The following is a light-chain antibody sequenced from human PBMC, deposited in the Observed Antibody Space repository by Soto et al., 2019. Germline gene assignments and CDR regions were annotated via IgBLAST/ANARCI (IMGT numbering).Light chain of an antibody. CDR2: GAS. Sequence: EILMTQSAAIVSVSPGERATLSCRASQSVSTNLAWYQQKPGQAPRLLIQGASTRATGVSPTFSGSGSGTEFTLTISSLQSEDFAVYYCQQYHKWPLTFGQGTRWIS. CDR3: QQYHKWPLT. CDR1: QSVSTN. J-gene: IGKJ1*01. V-gene: IGKV3-15*01.